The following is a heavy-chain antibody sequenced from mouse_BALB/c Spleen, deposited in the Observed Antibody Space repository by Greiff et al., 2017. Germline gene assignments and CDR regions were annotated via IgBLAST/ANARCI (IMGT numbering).Heavy chain of an antibody. Sequence: VQLQESGAELAKPGASVKMSCKASGYTFTSYWMHWVQQRPGQGLEWIGYINPSTGYTEYNQKFKDKATLTADKSSSTAYMQLSSLTSEDSAVYYCARGGLYGSSYGYWGQGTTLTVSS. CDR3: ARGGLYGSSYGY. V-gene: IGHV1-7*01. CDR2: INPSTGYT. CDR1: GYTFTSYW. J-gene: IGHJ2*01. D-gene: IGHD1-1*01.